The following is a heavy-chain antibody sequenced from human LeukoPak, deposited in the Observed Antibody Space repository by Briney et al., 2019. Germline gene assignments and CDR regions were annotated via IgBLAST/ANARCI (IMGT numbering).Heavy chain of an antibody. D-gene: IGHD2-2*01. CDR2: ISAYNGNT. CDR1: GYTFTSYG. J-gene: IGHJ6*02. CDR3: ARGYCSSTSCPSYYYYGIDV. V-gene: IGHV1-18*01. Sequence: GASVKVSCKASGYTFTSYGISWVRQAPGQGLEWMGWISAYNGNTNYAQKLQGRVTMTTDTSTSTAYMELRSLRSDDTAVYYCARGYCSSTSCPSYYYYGIDVWGQGTTVTVSS.